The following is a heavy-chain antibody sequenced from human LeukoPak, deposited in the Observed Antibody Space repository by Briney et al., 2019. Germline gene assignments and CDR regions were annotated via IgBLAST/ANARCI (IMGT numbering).Heavy chain of an antibody. V-gene: IGHV4-59*01. CDR1: GGSISSYY. CDR2: IYYSGST. CDR3: ARVDRQRGYDILTGYYDYYYYYGMDV. D-gene: IGHD3-9*01. J-gene: IGHJ6*02. Sequence: PSETLSLTCTVSGGSISSYYWSWLRQPPGKGLEWIGYIYYSGSTNYNPSLKSRVTISVDTSKNQFPLKLSSVTAADTAVYYCARVDRQRGYDILTGYYDYYYYYGMDVWGQGTTVTVSS.